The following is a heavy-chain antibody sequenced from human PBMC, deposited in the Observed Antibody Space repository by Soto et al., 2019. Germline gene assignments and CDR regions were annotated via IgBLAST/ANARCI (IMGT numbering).Heavy chain of an antibody. CDR2: IGTHADTT. Sequence: EVQLLESGGGLVQPGGSLRLSCAASGFTFSTYALTWVRQAPGKGLEWVSSIGTHADTTYYVDSVKGRFSISRDNSKNTVYLQISSLSAEDKAVYYCARPYVEVAVNDAFDIWGRGTMVTVSS. CDR1: GFTFSTYA. CDR3: ARPYVEVAVNDAFDI. V-gene: IGHV3-23*01. J-gene: IGHJ3*02. D-gene: IGHD3-16*01.